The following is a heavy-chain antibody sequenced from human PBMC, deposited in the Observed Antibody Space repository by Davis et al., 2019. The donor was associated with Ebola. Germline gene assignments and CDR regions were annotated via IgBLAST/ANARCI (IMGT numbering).Heavy chain of an antibody. CDR2: INHSGST. D-gene: IGHD2-2*01. J-gene: IGHJ5*02. V-gene: IGHV4-34*01. CDR1: GGSFSGYY. Sequence: PSETLSLTCAVYGGSFSGYYWSWIRQPPGKGLEWIGEINHSGSTNYNPSLKSRVTISVDTSKNQFSLKLSSVTAADTAVYYCARAQDIVVVPAALHWFDPWGQGTLVTVSS. CDR3: ARAQDIVVVPAALHWFDP.